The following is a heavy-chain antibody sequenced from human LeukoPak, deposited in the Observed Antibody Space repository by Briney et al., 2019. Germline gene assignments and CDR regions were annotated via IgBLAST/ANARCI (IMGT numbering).Heavy chain of an antibody. CDR1: GGSISSYY. V-gene: IGHV4-59*01. CDR2: IYYSGST. CDR3: ARGYYYYYYMDV. Sequence: SETLSLTFTVSGGSISSYYWSWIRQPPGKGLEWIGYIYYSGSTNYNPSLKSRVTISVDTSKNQFSLKLSSVTAADTAVYYCARGYYYYYYMDVWGKGTTVTVSS. J-gene: IGHJ6*03.